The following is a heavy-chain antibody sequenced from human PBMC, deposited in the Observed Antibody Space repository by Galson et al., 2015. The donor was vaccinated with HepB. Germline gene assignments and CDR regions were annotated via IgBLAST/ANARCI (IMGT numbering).Heavy chain of an antibody. V-gene: IGHV1-46*01. CDR2: INPSGGST. CDR3: ASGGPGSSSWYDYYGMDV. CDR1: GYTFTSHY. D-gene: IGHD6-13*01. Sequence: VKVSCKASGYTFTSHYMHWVRQAPGQGLEWMGIINPSGGSTSYAQKFQGRVTMTRDTSTSTVYMELSSLRSEDTAVYYCASGGPGSSSWYDYYGMDVWGQGTTVTVSS. J-gene: IGHJ6*02.